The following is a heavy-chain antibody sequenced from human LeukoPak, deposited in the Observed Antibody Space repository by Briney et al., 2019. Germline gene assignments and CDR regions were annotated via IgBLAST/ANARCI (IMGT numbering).Heavy chain of an antibody. V-gene: IGHV1-69*01. J-gene: IGHJ4*02. CDR2: IIPFFVTA. CDR1: VGTFCSYA. Sequence: SVKVSCKASVGTFCSYAISWVRQAPGQGLEWLGGIIPFFVTANYAQKFQGRVTITADESTSTAYMELSSLRSEDTAVYYCARGGFGELLPNYFDYWGQGTLVTVSS. D-gene: IGHD3-10*01. CDR3: ARGGFGELLPNYFDY.